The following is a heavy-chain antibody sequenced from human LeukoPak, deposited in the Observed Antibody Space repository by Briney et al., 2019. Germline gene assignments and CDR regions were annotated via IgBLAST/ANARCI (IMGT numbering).Heavy chain of an antibody. CDR2: IHYSGST. Sequence: SETLSLTCTVSGASISPYYWSWIRQPPGRRLEWVGYIHYSGSTNYNPSLKSRVTISVDTSKRQFSLKLSSVTAADTAVYYCTRVDDTGGQADHGMDVWGQGTTVTVSS. D-gene: IGHD2-8*02. CDR1: GASISPYY. CDR3: TRVDDTGGQADHGMDV. J-gene: IGHJ6*02. V-gene: IGHV4-59*01.